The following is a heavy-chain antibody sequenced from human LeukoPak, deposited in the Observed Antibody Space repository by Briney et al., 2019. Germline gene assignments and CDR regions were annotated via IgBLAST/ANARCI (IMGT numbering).Heavy chain of an antibody. CDR1: GGSISSYY. CDR2: IYYSGST. J-gene: IGHJ4*02. Sequence: SETLSLTCTVSGGSISSYYWSWIRQPPGKGLEWIGYIYYSGSTNYNPSLKSRVTISVDTSKNQFSLKLSSVTAADTAVYYCARYVWGSYPTFEDYWGQGTLVAVSS. V-gene: IGHV4-59*01. D-gene: IGHD3-16*02. CDR3: ARYVWGSYPTFEDY.